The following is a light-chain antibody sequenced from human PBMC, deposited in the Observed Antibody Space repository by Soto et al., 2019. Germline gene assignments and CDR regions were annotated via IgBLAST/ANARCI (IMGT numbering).Light chain of an antibody. J-gene: IGLJ1*01. Sequence: VLTQAPSSSGTPGQGVTISCYGSTSNIGSKYVYWYQQLPGTAPKLLIYRNNQRPSGVPDRFSGSKSGTSASLAISGLRSDDEADYFCATWDDSLNGFYVFGTGTKGTVL. CDR2: RNN. CDR3: ATWDDSLNGFYV. CDR1: TSNIGSKY. V-gene: IGLV1-47*01.